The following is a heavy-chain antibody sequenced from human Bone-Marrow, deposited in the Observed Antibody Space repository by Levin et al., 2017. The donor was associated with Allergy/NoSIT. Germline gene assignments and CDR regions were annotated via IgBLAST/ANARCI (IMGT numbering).Heavy chain of an antibody. D-gene: IGHD2-2*01. V-gene: IGHV3-23*01. CDR2: ISASGGST. CDR1: GFVFDNYA. CDR3: ARLIRLNYSIVVVLAGGMDV. Sequence: QHGESLKISCVASGFVFDNYAMSWVRQAPGKGLDWVSVISASGGSTDYADSVKGRFTISRDNPTNTLYLHMNSLKAEDTATYYCARLIRLNYSIVVVLAGGMDVWGQGTTVTVSS. J-gene: IGHJ6*02.